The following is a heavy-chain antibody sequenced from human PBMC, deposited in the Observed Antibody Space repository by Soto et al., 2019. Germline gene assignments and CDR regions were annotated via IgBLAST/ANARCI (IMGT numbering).Heavy chain of an antibody. CDR1: GGSFSGYY. CDR3: ARGTRYCDWLAPRGQWFDP. Sequence: QVQLQQWGAGLLKPSETLSLTCAVYGGSFSGYYWSWIRQPPGKGLEWIGEINHSGSTNYNPSLKSRVTISVDTSKNQFSLKLGSVTAADTAVYYCARGTRYCDWLAPRGQWFDPWGQGTLVTVSS. J-gene: IGHJ5*02. D-gene: IGHD3-9*01. V-gene: IGHV4-34*01. CDR2: INHSGST.